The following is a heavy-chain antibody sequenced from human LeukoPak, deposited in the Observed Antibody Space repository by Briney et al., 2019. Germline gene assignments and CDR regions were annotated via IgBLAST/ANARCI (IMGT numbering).Heavy chain of an antibody. CDR3: VRGGGLLPDF. CDR2: LKPDGSEQ. V-gene: IGHV3-7*01. J-gene: IGHJ4*02. Sequence: GGSLRLFCAASGFCFGTFWMSWVRRDPAGGVVGLVKLKPDGSEQYCVDSVKGRFTISRDNAKNSMYLQISSLRAEDTAVYYCVRGGGLLPDFWGQGTPVTVSS. D-gene: IGHD2-15*01. CDR1: GFCFGTFW.